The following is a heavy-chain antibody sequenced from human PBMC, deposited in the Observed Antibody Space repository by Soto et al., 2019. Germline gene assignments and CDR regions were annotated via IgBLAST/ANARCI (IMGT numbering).Heavy chain of an antibody. CDR2: IYYSGNT. V-gene: IGHV4-59*01. Sequence: SETLSLTCTLSGGSISTYYWSWIRQPPGKGLEWIGYIYYSGNTNSNPSLKSRITMSVDTSKNQFSLKLSSVTAADTAVYYCARVGSGSFDYWGQGTLVTVSA. CDR3: ARVGSGSFDY. D-gene: IGHD3-22*01. J-gene: IGHJ4*02. CDR1: GGSISTYY.